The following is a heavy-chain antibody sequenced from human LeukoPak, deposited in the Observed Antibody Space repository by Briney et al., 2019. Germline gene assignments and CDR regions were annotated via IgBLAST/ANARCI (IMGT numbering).Heavy chain of an antibody. CDR3: ARRYCSSTNCLGYYFDY. CDR1: GYTFTSYY. Sequence: ASVKVSCKASGYTFTSYYMHWVRQAPGQGLEWMGIINPSGGSTSYAQKFQGRVTMTRDMSTSTVYMELSSLRSEDTAVYYCARRYCSSTNCLGYYFDYWGQGTLVTVSS. D-gene: IGHD2-2*01. CDR2: INPSGGST. V-gene: IGHV1-46*01. J-gene: IGHJ4*02.